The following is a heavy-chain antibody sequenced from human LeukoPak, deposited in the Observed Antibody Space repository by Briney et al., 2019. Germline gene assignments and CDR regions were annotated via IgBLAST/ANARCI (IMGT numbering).Heavy chain of an antibody. CDR2: IYYSGST. Sequence: SETLSLTCAVSGGSFSGFFWRWIRRPPGKGLEWIGSIYYSGSTYYNPSLKSRVTISVDTSKNQFSLKLSSVTAADTAVYYCARVVPFYYYYMDVWGKGTTVTVSS. CDR1: GGSFSGFF. J-gene: IGHJ6*03. CDR3: ARVVPFYYYYMDV. V-gene: IGHV4-34*01.